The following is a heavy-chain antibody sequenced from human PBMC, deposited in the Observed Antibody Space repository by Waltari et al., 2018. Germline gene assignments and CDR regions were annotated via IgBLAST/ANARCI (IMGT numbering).Heavy chain of an antibody. V-gene: IGHV3-30*02. CDR2: IEYNGNNK. CDR3: AKVEASVTTYDAFDV. J-gene: IGHJ3*01. CDR1: GSTFHTYG. D-gene: IGHD4-17*01. Sequence: QVQLVESGGGVVQPGGSLRLSCVASGSTFHTYGMPWARQAPGKGLEWVAFIEYNGNNKYYADSVKGRFTIARDSSKNTMYLQMDSLRPDDTAVYYCAKVEASVTTYDAFDVWGQGTMVTVSS.